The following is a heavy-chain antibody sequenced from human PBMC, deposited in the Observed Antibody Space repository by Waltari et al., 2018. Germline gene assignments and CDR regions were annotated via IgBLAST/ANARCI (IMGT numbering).Heavy chain of an antibody. CDR3: ARDRVGGSGSYYAY. V-gene: IGHV3-21*01. J-gene: IGHJ4*02. D-gene: IGHD3-10*01. Sequence: EVQLVESGGGLVKPGGSLRLSCAASGFTFSSYSMNWVRQAPGKGREGVSSISSSSSYIYYADSVKCRFTISRDNAKNSLYLQMNSLRAEDTAVYYCARDRVGGSGSYYAYWGQGTLVTVSS. CDR1: GFTFSSYS. CDR2: ISSSSSYI.